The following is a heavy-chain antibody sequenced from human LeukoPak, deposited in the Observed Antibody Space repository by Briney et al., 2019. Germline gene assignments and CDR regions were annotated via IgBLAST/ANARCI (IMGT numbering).Heavy chain of an antibody. Sequence: GGSLRLSCAASGFTFSPHYMDWVRQSPGQGLEWVGLIRNKANGYTTIYAATVKGRFTISRDDSKNSVYLQMDSLKTEDTAVYYCGDLGSAGTDHWGQGTLVTVSS. CDR2: IRNKANGYTT. CDR1: GFTFSPHY. D-gene: IGHD3-10*01. V-gene: IGHV3-72*01. J-gene: IGHJ4*02. CDR3: GDLGSAGTDH.